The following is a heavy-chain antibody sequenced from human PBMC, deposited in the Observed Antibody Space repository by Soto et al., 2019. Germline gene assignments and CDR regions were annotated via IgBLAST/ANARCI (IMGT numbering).Heavy chain of an antibody. CDR1: CGSFSKFF. CDR2: VYYTGST. CDR3: ARYSSGWPGNGMDV. Sequence: SETLSLTCSFSCGSFSKFFWSFVRRAPGKGLEWIGYVYYTGSTSYNPSLKSRVTISVDMPKKQFSLNVSSVTAADTAVYYCARYSSGWPGNGMDVWGQGTAVTVSS. J-gene: IGHJ6*02. D-gene: IGHD6-19*01. V-gene: IGHV4-59*01.